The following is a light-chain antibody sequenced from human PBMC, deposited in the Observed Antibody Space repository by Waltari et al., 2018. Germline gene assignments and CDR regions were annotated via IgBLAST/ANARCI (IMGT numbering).Light chain of an antibody. Sequence: DVQLTQSPSFLSASVGARVTITCRASQGVGSYLAWYQQKPGEAPNLLIHAASTLQSGVPSRFSGSSSGTEFTLTVSSLQPEDFGTYYCQQVNTYPLTFGGGTKVEI. V-gene: IGKV1-9*01. CDR2: AAS. CDR3: QQVNTYPLT. CDR1: QGVGSY. J-gene: IGKJ4*01.